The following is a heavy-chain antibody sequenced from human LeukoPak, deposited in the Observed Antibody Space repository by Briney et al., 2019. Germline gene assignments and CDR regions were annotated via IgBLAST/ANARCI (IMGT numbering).Heavy chain of an antibody. CDR3: ARLVGYYGSGSYSPYYSDY. J-gene: IGHJ4*02. CDR1: GYSFTSYW. Sequence: GESLKISCKGSGYSFTSYWIGWVRQMPGKGLEWMGIIYPGDSDTRYSPSFQGQVTISADKSISTAYLQWSSLKASDTAMYYCARLVGYYGSGSYSPYYSDYWGQGTLVTVSS. D-gene: IGHD3-10*01. V-gene: IGHV5-51*01. CDR2: IYPGDSDT.